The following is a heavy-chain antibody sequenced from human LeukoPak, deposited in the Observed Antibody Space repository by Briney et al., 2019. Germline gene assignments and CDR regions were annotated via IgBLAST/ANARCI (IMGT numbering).Heavy chain of an antibody. J-gene: IGHJ6*03. CDR2: IQYDGSNE. D-gene: IGHD2-8*01. CDR3: AKDRCSNGIGCYYYYMDV. Sequence: GGSLRLSCAASGFTFSSYGMHWVRQAPGKGLEWVAYIQYDGSNEQYADSVKGRFSICRDSSKNILYLQMNSLRAEDTAVYYCAKDRCSNGIGCYYYYMDVWGKGTTVTISS. CDR1: GFTFSSYG. V-gene: IGHV3-30*02.